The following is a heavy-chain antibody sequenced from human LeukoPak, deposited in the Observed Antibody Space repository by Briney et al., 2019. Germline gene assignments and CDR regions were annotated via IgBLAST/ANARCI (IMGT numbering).Heavy chain of an antibody. V-gene: IGHV4-4*07. CDR3: VRDGANWEEPNDAFDT. Sequence: SETLSLTCAVSGASITSCYWSWVRQSAGQGLEWIGRLYTTGTTNYNPSLKSRVTMSGDSSKNQLSLTLTSVTTADTAVYYCVRDGANWEEPNDAFDTWGQGTLLTVSS. D-gene: IGHD1-26*01. CDR1: GASITSCY. CDR2: LYTTGTT. J-gene: IGHJ3*02.